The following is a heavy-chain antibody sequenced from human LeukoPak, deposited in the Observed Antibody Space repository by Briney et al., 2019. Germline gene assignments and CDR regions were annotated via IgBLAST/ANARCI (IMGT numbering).Heavy chain of an antibody. CDR2: IYYSGST. V-gene: IGHV4-39*01. D-gene: IGHD6-25*01. J-gene: IGHJ5*02. CDR3: ARSPDSSVGLFDP. CDR1: GGSISSSSYY. Sequence: SETLPLTCTVSGGSISSSSYYWGWIRQPPGKGLEWIGSIYYSGSTYYNPSLKSRVTISVDTSKNQFSLKLSSVTAADTAVYYCARSPDSSVGLFDPWGQGTLVTVSS.